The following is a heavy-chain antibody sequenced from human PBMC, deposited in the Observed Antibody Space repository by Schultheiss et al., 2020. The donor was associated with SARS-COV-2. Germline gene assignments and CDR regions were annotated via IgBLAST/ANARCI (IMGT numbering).Heavy chain of an antibody. CDR1: GFTFSSYE. CDR3: ARDPELRYFDWGYYYGMDV. CDR2: ISYDGRNK. Sequence: GGSLRLSCAASGFTFSSYEMNWVRQAPGKGLEWVAVISYDGRNKYYADSVKGRFTISRDNSKNTLYLQMNSLRAEDTAVYYCARDPELRYFDWGYYYGMDVWGQGTTVTVSS. J-gene: IGHJ6*02. V-gene: IGHV3-30*04. D-gene: IGHD3-9*01.